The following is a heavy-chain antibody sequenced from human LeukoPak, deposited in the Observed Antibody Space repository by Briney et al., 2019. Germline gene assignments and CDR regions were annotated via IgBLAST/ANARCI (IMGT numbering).Heavy chain of an antibody. V-gene: IGHV1-46*01. CDR1: GYTFTNYY. D-gene: IGHD4-17*01. CDR3: ARDTRTMTAVTRGQHYYYGLDV. Sequence: ASVRVSCKASGYTFTNYYLHWVRQAPGHGLEWMAIINPSDGGTYYEQKLQGRVTVTRDTSTSTVYMELSSLRSEDTAVYYSARDTRTMTAVTRGQHYYYGLDVWGQGTTVTVSS. J-gene: IGHJ6*02. CDR2: INPSDGGT.